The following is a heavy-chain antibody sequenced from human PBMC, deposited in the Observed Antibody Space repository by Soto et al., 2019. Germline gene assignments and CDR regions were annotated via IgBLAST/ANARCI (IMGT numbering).Heavy chain of an antibody. D-gene: IGHD4-17*01. J-gene: IGHJ6*02. CDR2: IYDSGST. V-gene: IGHV4-4*02. CDR1: GGSISRSNW. Sequence: QVQLQESGPGLVKPSGTLSLTCAVSGGSISRSNWWSWVRQPPGKGLEWIVAIYDSGSTNYNPSLKSRVTIAVDTSKNQFSLKLSSVTAADPAVYYGARDPGDGDYDGYYYYGMDVWGQGTTVTVSS. CDR3: ARDPGDGDYDGYYYYGMDV.